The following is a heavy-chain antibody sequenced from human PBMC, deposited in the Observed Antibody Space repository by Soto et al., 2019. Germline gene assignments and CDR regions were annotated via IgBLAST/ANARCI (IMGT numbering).Heavy chain of an antibody. V-gene: IGHV4-30-2*03. CDR1: GGSISSGGYS. CDR2: IYYSGST. D-gene: IGHD6-19*01. CDR3: ARRQWLVPYFDY. Sequence: SETLSLTCAVSGGSISSGGYSWSWIRQPPGKGLEWIGSIYYSGSTYYNPSLKSRVTISVDTSKNQFSLKLSSVTAADTAVYYCARRQWLVPYFDYWGQGTLVTVSS. J-gene: IGHJ4*02.